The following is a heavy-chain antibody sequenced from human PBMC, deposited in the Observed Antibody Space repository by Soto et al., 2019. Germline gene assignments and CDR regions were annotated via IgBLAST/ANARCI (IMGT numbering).Heavy chain of an antibody. Sequence: SETLSLTCTVSGGSISSTSYYWGWIRQPRGKGLDWIGNIYYRGSTYYNPSLKSRVTISVDTSKNQFSLKLSSVTAADTAVYYCARGRRRVVVPAARFDYWGQGTLVTVSS. CDR2: IYYRGST. D-gene: IGHD2-2*01. CDR1: GGSISSTSYY. J-gene: IGHJ4*02. V-gene: IGHV4-39*01. CDR3: ARGRRRVVVPAARFDY.